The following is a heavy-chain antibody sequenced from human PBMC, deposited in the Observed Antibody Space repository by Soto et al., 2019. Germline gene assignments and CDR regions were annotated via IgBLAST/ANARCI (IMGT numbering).Heavy chain of an antibody. Sequence: SETLSLTCTVSGGSISSGDYYWSWIRQPPGKGLEWIGYIYYSGSTYYNPSLKSRVTISVDTSKNQFSLKLSSVTAADTAVYYCARDRRRTAAGPPGVDYWGQGTLVTAPQ. CDR2: IYYSGST. J-gene: IGHJ4*02. CDR1: GGSISSGDYY. CDR3: ARDRRRTAAGPPGVDY. D-gene: IGHD6-13*01. V-gene: IGHV4-30-4*01.